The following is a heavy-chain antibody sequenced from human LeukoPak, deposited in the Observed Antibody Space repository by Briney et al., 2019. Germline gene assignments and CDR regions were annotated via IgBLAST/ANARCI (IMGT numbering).Heavy chain of an antibody. Sequence: ASVKVSCKVSGYTLTELSMHWVRQAPGKGLEWMGGFDPEDGETIYAQKFQGRVTMTEDTSTDTAYMELSSLRSEDTAVYYCATGVGATRVFQHWGQGTLVTVSS. V-gene: IGHV1-24*01. CDR1: GYTLTELS. CDR3: ATGVGATRVFQH. J-gene: IGHJ1*01. CDR2: FDPEDGET. D-gene: IGHD1-26*01.